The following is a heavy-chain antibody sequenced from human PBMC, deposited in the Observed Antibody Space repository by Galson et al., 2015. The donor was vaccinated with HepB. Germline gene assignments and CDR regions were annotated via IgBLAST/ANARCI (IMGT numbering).Heavy chain of an antibody. CDR3: AREHYKSNCEGDEGANY. V-gene: IGHV3-11*06. J-gene: IGHJ4*02. Sequence: SLRLSCAASGFTFSDYYMSWIRQAPGKGLEWVSYISSSSSYTNYADSVKGRFTISRDNAKNSLYLQMNSLRAEDTAVYYCAREHYKSNCEGDEGANYWGQGTLVTVSS. D-gene: IGHD4-11*01. CDR2: ISSSSSYT. CDR1: GFTFSDYY.